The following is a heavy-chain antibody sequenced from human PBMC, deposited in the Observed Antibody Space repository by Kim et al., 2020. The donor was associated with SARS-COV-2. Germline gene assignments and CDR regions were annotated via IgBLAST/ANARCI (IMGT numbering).Heavy chain of an antibody. CDR3: ARERGVTASYGFDV. CDR2: IIPSLGAA. J-gene: IGHJ3*01. Sequence: SVKVSCKASGDMFRKDAINWVRVAPGQGLEWVGVIIPSLGAATYPQKFQGRVTITADKSTNTAYLEMTGLRREDTAMYYWARERGVTASYGFDVWGRGTVVTVSS. V-gene: IGHV1-69*10. D-gene: IGHD2-21*02. CDR1: GDMFRKDA.